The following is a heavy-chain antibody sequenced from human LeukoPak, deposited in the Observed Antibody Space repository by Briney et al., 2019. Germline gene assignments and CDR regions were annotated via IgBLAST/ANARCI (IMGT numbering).Heavy chain of an antibody. CDR1: GYPFTSYD. CDR2: MNSNSDNA. Sequence: ASVKVSCKASGYPFTSYDINWVRQATGQGLEWMGWMNSNSDNAGYTEKFQGRVTITRNTSISTVYMELSSLRSEDTAVYFCARPRYGSGSLDSWGQGTLVTVSS. J-gene: IGHJ4*02. CDR3: ARPRYGSGSLDS. D-gene: IGHD3-10*01. V-gene: IGHV1-8*01.